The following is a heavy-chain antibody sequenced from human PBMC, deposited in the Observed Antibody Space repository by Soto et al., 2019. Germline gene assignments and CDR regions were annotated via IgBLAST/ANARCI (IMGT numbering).Heavy chain of an antibody. D-gene: IGHD4-17*01. Sequence: QDQLVQSGAEVKKPGSSVKVSCKASGGTFSSHTFSWVRQAPGQGLEWMGRIIPALGTATYAQKFQGRATITADESATTVYMELNSLRSEDTAVYYCARPYFGDYCYFDLWGRGTLLTVSS. CDR3: ARPYFGDYCYFDL. J-gene: IGHJ2*01. V-gene: IGHV1-69*08. CDR1: GGTFSSHT. CDR2: IIPALGTA.